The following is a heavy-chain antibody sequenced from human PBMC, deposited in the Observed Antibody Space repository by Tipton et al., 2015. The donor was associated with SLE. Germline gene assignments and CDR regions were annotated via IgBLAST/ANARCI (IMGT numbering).Heavy chain of an antibody. CDR3: ARGRQQWLVPDY. CDR2: IYYSGTT. Sequence: TLSLTCTVSGGSISSHYWSWIRQPPGKGLEWIGYIYYSGTTNNNPSLKSRVTISVDTSKNLFSLKLSSVTAADTAVYYCARGRQQWLVPDYWGQGTLVTVSS. J-gene: IGHJ4*02. CDR1: GGSISSHY. V-gene: IGHV4-59*11. D-gene: IGHD6-19*01.